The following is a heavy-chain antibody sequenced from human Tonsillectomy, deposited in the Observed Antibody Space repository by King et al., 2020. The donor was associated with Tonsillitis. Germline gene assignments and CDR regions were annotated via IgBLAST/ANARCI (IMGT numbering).Heavy chain of an antibody. CDR1: GFTFSNAW. D-gene: IGHD1-26*01. Sequence: QLVQSGGGLVKPGGSLRLSCAASGFTFSNAWMSWVRQAPGKGLEWVGRIKSKTDGGTTDYAAPVKGRFTISRDDSKNTLYLQMNSLKTEDTAVYSCTTASPMGGSYHWGQGTLVTVSS. CDR3: TTASPMGGSYH. J-gene: IGHJ5*02. V-gene: IGHV3-15*01. CDR2: IKSKTDGGTT.